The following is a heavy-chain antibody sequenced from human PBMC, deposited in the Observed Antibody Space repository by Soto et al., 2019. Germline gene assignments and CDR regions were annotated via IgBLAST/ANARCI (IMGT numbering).Heavy chain of an antibody. CDR1: GGTYSPYT. Sequence: QVQLVQSGAEVKKPGSSVKVSCKSSGGTYSPYTINWVRQAPGQGLEWMGRIIPFLGVTNYGLKFQARVTITADKATNTAYMELRGLRFEDTAVHYCARDWESSVSICSFGGLWGRGTLFTVAS. CDR3: ARDWESSVSICSFGGL. D-gene: IGHD3-16*01. J-gene: IGHJ4*02. V-gene: IGHV1-69*08. CDR2: IIPFLGVT.